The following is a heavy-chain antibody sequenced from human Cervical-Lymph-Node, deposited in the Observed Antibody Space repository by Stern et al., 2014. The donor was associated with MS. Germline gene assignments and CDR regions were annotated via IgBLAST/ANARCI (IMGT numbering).Heavy chain of an antibody. Sequence: QVQLVQSGAEVKKPGASVKVSCKASGYSFTSYAMHWVRQAPGQRLEWMGWINAGNGDTRYSQSFQGRVTTSRDTSASTAYMELSSLRSEDTAVYYCARRESAYYGMDVWGQGTTVTVSS. CDR3: ARRESAYYGMDV. V-gene: IGHV1-3*01. CDR2: INAGNGDT. CDR1: GYSFTSYA. J-gene: IGHJ6*02.